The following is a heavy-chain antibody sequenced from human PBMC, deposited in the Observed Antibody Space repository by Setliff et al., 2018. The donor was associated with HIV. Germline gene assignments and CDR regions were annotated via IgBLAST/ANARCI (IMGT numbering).Heavy chain of an antibody. CDR2: IYYTGST. J-gene: IGHJ4*02. V-gene: IGHV4-59*08. CDR3: ARHVSVGPTYYYDS. CDR1: GGSINPYY. Sequence: SETLSLTCTVSGGSINPYYWIWIRQPPGKRLEWIGFIYYTGSTHYNPSLKSRVSMSLDTSKNQFSLSLSSVTAADTAIYFCARHVSVGPTYYYDSWGQGTLVTVSS. D-gene: IGHD3-3*01.